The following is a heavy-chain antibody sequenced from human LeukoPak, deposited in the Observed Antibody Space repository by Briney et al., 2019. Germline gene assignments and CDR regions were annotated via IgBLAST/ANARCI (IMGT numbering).Heavy chain of an antibody. CDR1: GYTLTELS. V-gene: IGHV1-24*01. CDR3: ATGRYYDSSQPPDLWY. D-gene: IGHD3-22*01. J-gene: IGHJ4*02. CDR2: FDPEDGET. Sequence: ASVKVSGKVSGYTLTELSMHWVRQAPGKGLEWMGGFDPEDGETIYAQKFQGRVTMTEDTSTDTAYMELSSLRSEDTAVYYCATGRYYDSSQPPDLWYWGQGTLVTVSS.